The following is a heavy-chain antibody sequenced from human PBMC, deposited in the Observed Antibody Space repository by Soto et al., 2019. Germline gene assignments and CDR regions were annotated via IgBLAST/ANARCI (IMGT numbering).Heavy chain of an antibody. D-gene: IGHD3-10*01. CDR3: ARVGGFGATTIDY. CDR1: GGSISSGDYY. Sequence: QVQLQESGPGLVKPSQTLSLTCTVSGGSISSGDYYWSWIRQPPGKGLEWIGYIYYSGSTYYNPSRKSRVTISVDASKNQFSLKLRSVPAADTAVYYCARVGGFGATTIDYWGQGTLVTVSS. V-gene: IGHV4-30-4*01. J-gene: IGHJ4*02. CDR2: IYYSGST.